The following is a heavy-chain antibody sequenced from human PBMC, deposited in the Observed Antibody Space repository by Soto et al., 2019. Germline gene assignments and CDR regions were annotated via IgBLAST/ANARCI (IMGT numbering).Heavy chain of an antibody. V-gene: IGHV3-30*18. Sequence: HEGSLRLSCAAFGFTFSNDGMLWVRQAPGKGLEWVAVISYDGSNKYYADSVKGRFTISRDNSKNTLYLQMNSLRAEDTAVYYCAKDQALSWFDYWGQGTLVTVSS. J-gene: IGHJ4*02. CDR2: ISYDGSNK. CDR1: GFTFSNDG. D-gene: IGHD3-16*02. CDR3: AKDQALSWFDY.